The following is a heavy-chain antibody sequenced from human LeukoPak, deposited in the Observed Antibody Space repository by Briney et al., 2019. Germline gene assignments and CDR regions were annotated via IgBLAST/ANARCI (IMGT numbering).Heavy chain of an antibody. CDR3: ARDPNGIVGATGTDY. V-gene: IGHV3-30*03. Sequence: GGSLRLSCAASGFTFSSYGMHWVRQAPGKGLEWVAVISYDGSNKYYADSVKGRFTISRDNSKNTLYLQMNSLRAEDTAVYYCARDPNGIVGATGTDYWGQGTLVTVSS. CDR2: ISYDGSNK. CDR1: GFTFSSYG. D-gene: IGHD1-26*01. J-gene: IGHJ4*02.